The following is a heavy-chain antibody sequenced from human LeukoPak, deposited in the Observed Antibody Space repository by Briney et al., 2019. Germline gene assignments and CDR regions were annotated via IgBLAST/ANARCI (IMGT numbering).Heavy chain of an antibody. J-gene: IGHJ4*02. CDR1: GFTFSNYV. CDR3: ARIMNDFWSGYYPLALNY. V-gene: IGHV3-33*08. D-gene: IGHD3-3*01. Sequence: GRSLRLSCAASGFTFSNYVMNWVRQAPGKGLEWVAVIWHDGRNKYYADSVKGRFTISRDNSKNTLYLQMNSLRAEDTAVYYCARIMNDFWSGYYPLALNYWGQGTPVTVSS. CDR2: IWHDGRNK.